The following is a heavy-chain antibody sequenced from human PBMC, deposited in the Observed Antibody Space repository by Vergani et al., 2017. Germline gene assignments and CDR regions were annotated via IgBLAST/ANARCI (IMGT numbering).Heavy chain of an antibody. Sequence: QVQLVESGGGVVQPGRSLRLSCAASGFTFSSYAMHWVCQAPGKGLEWVAVISYDGSNKYYADSVKGRFTISRDNSKNTLYLQMNSLRAEDTAVYYCARDLFVQYYFDYWGQGTLVTVSS. CDR2: ISYDGSNK. V-gene: IGHV3-30*04. CDR1: GFTFSSYA. D-gene: IGHD3-3*01. CDR3: ARDLFVQYYFDY. J-gene: IGHJ4*02.